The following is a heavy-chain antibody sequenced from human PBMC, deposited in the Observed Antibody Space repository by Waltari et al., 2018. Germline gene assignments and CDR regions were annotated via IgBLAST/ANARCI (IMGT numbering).Heavy chain of an antibody. CDR3: GGCIAAAGNTEDCYFDY. V-gene: IGHV1-69*09. CDR1: GGTFSRYA. J-gene: IGHJ4*02. D-gene: IGHD6-13*01. CDR2: IIPILGIA. Sequence: QVQLVQSGAEVKKPGSSVKVSCKASGGTFSRYAISWVRQAPGQGLEWMGRIIPILGIANYAQKFQGRVTITADKSTSTAYMELSSLRSEDTAVYYCGGCIAAAGNTEDCYFDYWGQGTLVTVSS.